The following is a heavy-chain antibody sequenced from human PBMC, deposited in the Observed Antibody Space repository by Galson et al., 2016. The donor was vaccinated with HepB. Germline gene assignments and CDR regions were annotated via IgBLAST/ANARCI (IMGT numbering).Heavy chain of an antibody. CDR3: AAEGMSGFDRLGHFAF. D-gene: IGHD5-12*01. J-gene: IGHJ2*01. CDR2: IHHSGSP. Sequence: TLSLTCTVAGGSIRGDPYYWTWIRQLPGKGLEWLGYIHHSGSPYYNPSLESRLTFSVDTSKNEFSLRLTSMTAADSAVYYCAAEGMSGFDRLGHFAFWGRGTLVTVSS. CDR1: GGSIRGDPYY. V-gene: IGHV4-30-4*08.